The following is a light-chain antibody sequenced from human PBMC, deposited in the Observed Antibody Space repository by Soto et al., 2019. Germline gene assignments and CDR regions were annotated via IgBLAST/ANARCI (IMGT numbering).Light chain of an antibody. Sequence: EIVVTQSPGTLSLSPGERATLSCRASQSVSSSYLAWYQQKPGQAPRLLIYGASSRATGIPDRFSGSGSGTDFTLTISRLEPEDFAVYYCQQYGSSPQTFGQGNKV. CDR2: GAS. V-gene: IGKV3-20*01. CDR1: QSVSSSY. J-gene: IGKJ1*01. CDR3: QQYGSSPQT.